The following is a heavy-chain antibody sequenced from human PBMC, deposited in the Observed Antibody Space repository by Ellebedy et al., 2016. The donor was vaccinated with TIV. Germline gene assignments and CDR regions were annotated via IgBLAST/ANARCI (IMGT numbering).Heavy chain of an antibody. D-gene: IGHD4-17*01. CDR2: INDSGST. CDR1: GGSISNYY. Sequence: GSLRLSCTISGGSISNYYWSWIRQPQGKGLEWIGYINDSGSTNYNPSLKSRVTIAVDTSKNQFSLKLSSVTAADTAVYYCARGTVNPSAHFDYWGQGTLVTVSS. V-gene: IGHV4-59*12. CDR3: ARGTVNPSAHFDY. J-gene: IGHJ4*02.